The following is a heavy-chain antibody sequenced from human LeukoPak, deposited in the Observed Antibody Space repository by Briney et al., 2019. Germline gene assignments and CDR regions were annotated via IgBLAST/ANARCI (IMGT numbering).Heavy chain of an antibody. J-gene: IGHJ3*02. Sequence: GASVKVSCKASGYTFTSYYMHWVRQAPGQGLEWMGIINPSGGSTSYAQKFQGRVTMTRDTSTSTVYMELSSLRSEDTAVYYCARDGVAAAVTDAFDIWGQGTMVTVSS. CDR1: GYTFTSYY. V-gene: IGHV1-46*01. CDR2: INPSGGST. D-gene: IGHD6-13*01. CDR3: ARDGVAAAVTDAFDI.